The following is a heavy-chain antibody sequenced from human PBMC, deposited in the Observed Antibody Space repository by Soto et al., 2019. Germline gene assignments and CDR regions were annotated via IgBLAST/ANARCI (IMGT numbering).Heavy chain of an antibody. D-gene: IGHD3-3*01. CDR3: ATGVVWIGYFTVDS. CDR1: GGSCGNSA. J-gene: IGHJ4*02. CDR2: FIPVYRTL. Sequence: SVKVSCKASGGSCGNSAINWVRQTPGQGLEWLGGFIPVYRTLNYAQKFQGRVTITADESTGTAYMTLSSLASDDTAVYYCATGVVWIGYFTVDSWGQGTRVTVSS. V-gene: IGHV1-69*13.